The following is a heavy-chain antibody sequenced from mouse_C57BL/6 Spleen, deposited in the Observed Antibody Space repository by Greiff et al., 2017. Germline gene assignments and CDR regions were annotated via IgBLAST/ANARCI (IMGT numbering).Heavy chain of an antibody. CDR2: IYPRDGST. CDR1: GYTFTDHT. CDR3: ARDYYGSSFWFAY. V-gene: IGHV1-78*01. Sequence: VQLQQSDAELVKPGASVKISCKVSGYTFTDHTIHWMKQRPEQGLEWIGYIYPRDGSTKYNEKFKGKATLTADKSSSTAYMQLTSLTSEDSAVYFCARDYYGSSFWFAYWGQGTLVTVSA. D-gene: IGHD1-1*01. J-gene: IGHJ3*01.